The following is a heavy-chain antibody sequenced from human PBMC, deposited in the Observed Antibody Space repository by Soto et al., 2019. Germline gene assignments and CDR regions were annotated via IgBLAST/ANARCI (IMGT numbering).Heavy chain of an antibody. CDR3: ANTKLPIAARPTQALYGMDV. Sequence: SGKVSCKASGGTFSSYAISWVRQAPRQGLEWMGGIIPIFGTAHYAQKFQGRVTITADESTSTAYMELSSLRSEDTAVYYCANTKLPIAARPTQALYGMDVWGQGTTVTVSS. J-gene: IGHJ6*02. CDR2: IIPIFGTA. D-gene: IGHD6-6*01. V-gene: IGHV1-69*13. CDR1: GGTFSSYA.